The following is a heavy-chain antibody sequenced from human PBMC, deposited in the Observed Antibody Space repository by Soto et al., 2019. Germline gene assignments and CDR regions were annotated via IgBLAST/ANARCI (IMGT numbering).Heavy chain of an antibody. J-gene: IGHJ4*02. D-gene: IGHD5-12*01. Sequence: XESLRLTFAASGLTFSSYARHWVRQAPGKGLEWVAVISYDGSNKYYADSVKGRFTISRDNSKNTLYLQMNSLRAEDTAVYYCARHVRYSGYTVPFDYWGQGTRVTVSS. V-gene: IGHV3-30-3*01. CDR1: GLTFSSYA. CDR2: ISYDGSNK. CDR3: ARHVRYSGYTVPFDY.